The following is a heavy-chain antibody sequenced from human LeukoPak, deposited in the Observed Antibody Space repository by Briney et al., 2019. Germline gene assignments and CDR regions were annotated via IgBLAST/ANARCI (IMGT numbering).Heavy chain of an antibody. V-gene: IGHV3-33*06. J-gene: IGHJ4*02. Sequence: GGSLRLSCAASGFTFSSYGMHWVRQAPGKGLEWVAVILSDGSKEFYTDSVKGRFTISRDNSKNTLYLQMNSLRAEDTAVYYCAKDLNIAVAGVDYWGQGALVTVSS. CDR3: AKDLNIAVAGVDY. CDR1: GFTFSSYG. CDR2: ILSDGSKE. D-gene: IGHD6-19*01.